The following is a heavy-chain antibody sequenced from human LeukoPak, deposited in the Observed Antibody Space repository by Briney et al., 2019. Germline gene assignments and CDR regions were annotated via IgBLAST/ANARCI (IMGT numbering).Heavy chain of an antibody. J-gene: IGHJ4*02. CDR3: AKDAGRSDVDYFDY. CDR2: ISDSGGNT. V-gene: IGHV3-23*01. Sequence: GGSLRLSCAASGFTFSSYAMSWVRQVPGKGLEWVSAISDSGGNTYYADFVRGRFTISRDNSKNTLYLQMNSLRAEDTAMYFCAKDAGRSDVDYFDYWGQGTLVTVS. D-gene: IGHD1-26*01. CDR1: GFTFSSYA.